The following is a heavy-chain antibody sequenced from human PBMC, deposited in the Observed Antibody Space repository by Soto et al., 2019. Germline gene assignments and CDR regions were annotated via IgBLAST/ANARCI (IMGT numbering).Heavy chain of an antibody. D-gene: IGHD2-15*01. CDR3: AKASRSQPQGWFDP. V-gene: IGHV3-23*01. CDR2: ISGSGDYT. CDR1: GFTFSSYA. Sequence: EVQLLESGGGLVQPGESLRLSCAASGFTFSSYAMTWVRQAPGKGLEWVSSISGSGDYTYFADSVKGRFTISRDNSKDTLYLQMSSLRVEDTAIYYCAKASRSQPQGWFDPWGQGTLVTVSS. J-gene: IGHJ5*02.